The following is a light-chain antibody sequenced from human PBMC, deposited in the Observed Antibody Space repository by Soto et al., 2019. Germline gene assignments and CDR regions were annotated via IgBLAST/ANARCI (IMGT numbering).Light chain of an antibody. J-gene: IGKJ1*01. CDR1: QIVGSN. CDR2: SAA. V-gene: IGKV3-15*01. CDR3: QQYTKRCT. Sequence: EIVMTQSPATLSVSPGERVTLSCRAIQIVGSNLAWYQKKPGQAPRLLIDSAATRATGIPARFSGSGSGTEFTLTISSLQSEDFGVYYCQQYTKRCTVGQGTKVAIK.